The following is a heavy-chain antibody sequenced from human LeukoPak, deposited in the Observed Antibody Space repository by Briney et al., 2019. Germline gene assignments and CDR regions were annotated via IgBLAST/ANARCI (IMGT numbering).Heavy chain of an antibody. CDR1: GFTFSHYA. V-gene: IGHV3-30-3*01. J-gene: IGHJ4*02. CDR2: ISYDGNDK. Sequence: PGGSLRLSCAASGFTFSHYAMHWVRQAPGKGLEWVAVISYDGNDKYYADSVRGRFTVSRDNFKSTLYLQMNTLGPADTAVYYCARQRRYCSGYSCYQRTFYFWGQGTLGTGSS. D-gene: IGHD2-15*01. CDR3: ARQRRYCSGYSCYQRTFYF.